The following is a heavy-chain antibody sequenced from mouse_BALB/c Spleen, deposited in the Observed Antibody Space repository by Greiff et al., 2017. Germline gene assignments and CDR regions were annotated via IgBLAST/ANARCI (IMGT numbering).Heavy chain of an antibody. CDR1: GYSFTSYW. CDR2: IYPGNSDT. J-gene: IGHJ2*01. V-gene: IGHV1-5*01. CDR3: TRGNYDYDRFDY. D-gene: IGHD2-4*01. Sequence: VTLKESGTVLARPGASVKMSCKASGYSFTSYWMHWVKQRPGQGLEWIGAIYPGNSDTSYNQKFKGKAKLTAVTSASTAYMELSSLTNEDSAVYYCTRGNYDYDRFDYWGQGTTLTVSS.